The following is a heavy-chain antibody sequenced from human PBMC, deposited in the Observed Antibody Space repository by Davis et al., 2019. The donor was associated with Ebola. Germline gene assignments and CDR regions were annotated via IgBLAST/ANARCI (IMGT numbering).Heavy chain of an antibody. Sequence: GESLKISCKGSGYSFTSYWISWVRQMPGKGLEWMGRIDPSDSYTNYSPSFQGHVTISADKSISTAYLQWSSLKASDTAMYYCAAGDFWSRGWFDPWGQGTLVTVSS. J-gene: IGHJ5*02. CDR1: GYSFTSYW. D-gene: IGHD3-3*01. CDR3: AAGDFWSRGWFDP. CDR2: IDPSDSYT. V-gene: IGHV5-10-1*01.